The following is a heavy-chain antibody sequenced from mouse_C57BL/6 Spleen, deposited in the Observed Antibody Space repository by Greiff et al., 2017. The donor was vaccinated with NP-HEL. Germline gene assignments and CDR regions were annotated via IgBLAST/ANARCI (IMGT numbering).Heavy chain of an antibody. CDR3: ARDTAQGFDY. V-gene: IGHV5-4*01. CDR1: GFTFSSYA. D-gene: IGHD3-2*02. J-gene: IGHJ2*01. CDR2: ISDGGSYT. Sequence: EVQLVESGGGLVKPGGSLKLSCAASGFTFSSYAMSWVRQTPEKRLEWVATISDGGSYTYYPDNVKGRFTISRDNAKNNLYLQMSHLKSEDTAMYYCARDTAQGFDYWGQGTTLTVSS.